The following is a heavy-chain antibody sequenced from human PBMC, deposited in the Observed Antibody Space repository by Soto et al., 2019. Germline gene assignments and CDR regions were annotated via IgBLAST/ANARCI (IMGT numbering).Heavy chain of an antibody. Sequence: GGFLRLSCAASGFTFSSYSTNWVRQAPGKGLEWVSSISSSSYIYYADSVKGRFTISRDNAKNSLYLQMNSLRAEDTAVYYCARDPPAXDLEWFQQHNWYFDLWGRGTLVTVSS. D-gene: IGHD3-3*01. CDR2: ISSSSYI. CDR1: GFTFSSYS. V-gene: IGHV3-21*01. CDR3: ARDPPAXDLEWFQQHNWYFDL. J-gene: IGHJ2*01.